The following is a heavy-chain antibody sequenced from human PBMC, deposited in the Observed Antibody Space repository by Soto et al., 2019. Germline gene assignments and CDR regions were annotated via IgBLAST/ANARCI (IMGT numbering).Heavy chain of an antibody. Sequence: SVKVSCKASGGTFSSYAISWVRQAPGQGLEWMGGIIPIFGTANYAQKFQGRVTITADESTSTAYMELSSLRSEDTAVYYCARGHHPYDFWSGYYFGYWGQGTLVTVSS. D-gene: IGHD3-3*01. CDR2: IIPIFGTA. CDR3: ARGHHPYDFWSGYYFGY. J-gene: IGHJ4*02. V-gene: IGHV1-69*13. CDR1: GGTFSSYA.